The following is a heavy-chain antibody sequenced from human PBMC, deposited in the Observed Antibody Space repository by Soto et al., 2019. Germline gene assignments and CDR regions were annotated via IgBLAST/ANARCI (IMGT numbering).Heavy chain of an antibody. CDR2: IWFDGSNK. CDR1: GFTFSSYG. CDR3: ARDHDLWSNMYYYYMDV. J-gene: IGHJ6*03. Sequence: QVQLVESGGRVVQPGRSLRLSCEASGFTFSSYGMHWVRQAPGKGLEWVAVIWFDGSNKYYADSVKGRFTISRDNSKNTMYLQMDSPRPEDTAVYYCARDHDLWSNMYYYYMDVWGKGTTVTVSS. V-gene: IGHV3-33*01. D-gene: IGHD3-3*01.